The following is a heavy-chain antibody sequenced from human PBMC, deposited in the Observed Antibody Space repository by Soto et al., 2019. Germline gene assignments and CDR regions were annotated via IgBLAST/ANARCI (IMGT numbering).Heavy chain of an antibody. D-gene: IGHD3-10*01. J-gene: IGHJ5*02. CDR2: ISYDGSNK. CDR3: AKDERFGELFLVPDH. V-gene: IGHV3-30*18. CDR1: GFTFSSYG. Sequence: QVQLVESGGGVVQPGRSLRLSCAASGFTFSSYGMHWVRQAPGKGLEWVAVISYDGSNKYYADSVKGRFTISRDNSKNTLYLQMNSLRAEDTAVYYCAKDERFGELFLVPDHWGQGTLVTVSS.